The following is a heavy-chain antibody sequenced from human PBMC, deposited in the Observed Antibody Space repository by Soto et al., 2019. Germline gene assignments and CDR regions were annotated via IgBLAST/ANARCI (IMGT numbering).Heavy chain of an antibody. CDR2: ISAYNGNT. CDR3: ARGTHLYSSGSTGGFDY. Sequence: ASVKVSCKASGYTFTSCGISWVRQAPGQGLEWMGCISAYNGNTNYAQNLQGRVTMTTDTSTSTAYTELRSLRSDDTAVYYWARGTHLYSSGSTGGFDYWGQGTLVTVSS. V-gene: IGHV1-18*04. CDR1: GYTFTSCG. J-gene: IGHJ4*02. D-gene: IGHD6-19*01.